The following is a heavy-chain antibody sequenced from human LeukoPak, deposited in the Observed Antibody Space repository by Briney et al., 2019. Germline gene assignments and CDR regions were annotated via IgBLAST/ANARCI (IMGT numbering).Heavy chain of an antibody. D-gene: IGHD3-22*01. CDR1: GFTFSSYG. J-gene: IGHJ4*02. CDR2: ISYDGSNK. CDR3: ARDLGWRSGYYSDY. Sequence: PGGSLRLSCAASGFTFSSYGMHWVRQAPGKGLEWVAVISYDGSNKYYADSVKGRFTISRDNSKNTLYLQMNSLRAEDTAVYYCARDLGWRSGYYSDYWGQGTLVTVSS. V-gene: IGHV3-33*08.